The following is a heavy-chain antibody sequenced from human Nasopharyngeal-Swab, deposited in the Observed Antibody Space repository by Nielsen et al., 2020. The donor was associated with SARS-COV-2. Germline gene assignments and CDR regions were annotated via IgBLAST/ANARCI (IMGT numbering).Heavy chain of an antibody. Sequence: GGSLRLSFAASGFTFISYAMSWVRQAPGKGLEWVSAISGSGGSTYYADSVKGRFTISRDNSKNTLYLQMNSLRAEDTAVYYCAKGISSGWSFFDYWGQGTLVTVSS. CDR1: GFTFISYA. D-gene: IGHD6-19*01. CDR2: ISGSGGST. CDR3: AKGISSGWSFFDY. J-gene: IGHJ4*02. V-gene: IGHV3-23*01.